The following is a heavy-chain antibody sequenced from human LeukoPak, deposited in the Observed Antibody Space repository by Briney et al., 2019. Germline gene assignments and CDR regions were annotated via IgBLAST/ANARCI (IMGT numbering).Heavy chain of an antibody. D-gene: IGHD6-19*01. J-gene: IGHJ4*02. CDR3: AYTSGSSGWPFDY. CDR2: INAGNGNT. CDR1: GYTFTSYA. Sequence: GASVKVSCKASGYTFTSYAMHRVRQAPGQRLEWMGWINAGNGNTKYSQKFQGRVTITRDTSASTAYMELSSLRSEDTAVYYCAYTSGSSGWPFDYWGQGTLVTVSS. V-gene: IGHV1-3*01.